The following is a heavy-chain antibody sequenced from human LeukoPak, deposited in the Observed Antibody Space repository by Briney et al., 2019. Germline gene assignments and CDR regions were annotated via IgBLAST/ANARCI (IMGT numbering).Heavy chain of an antibody. CDR3: AKDCYTTQAYYFDY. J-gene: IGHJ4*02. CDR1: GFTFSSYG. CDR2: ISYDGSNK. Sequence: GGSLRLSCAASGFTFSSYGMHWVRQAPGKGLEWVAVISYDGSNKYYADSVKGRFTISRDNSKNTLYLQMNSLRAEDTAVYYCAKDCYTTQAYYFDYWGQGTLVTVSS. V-gene: IGHV3-30*18. D-gene: IGHD1-1*01.